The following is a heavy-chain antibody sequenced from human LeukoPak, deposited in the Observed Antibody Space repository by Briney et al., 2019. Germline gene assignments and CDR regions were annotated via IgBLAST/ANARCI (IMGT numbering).Heavy chain of an antibody. CDR1: GGTFSSYA. J-gene: IGHJ4*02. CDR2: IIPIFGTA. V-gene: IGHV1-69*05. CDR3: ARVPRPGSFDY. D-gene: IGHD1-14*01. Sequence: ASVKVSCKASGGTFSSYAINWVRQAPGQGLEWMGGIIPIFGTANYAQKFQGRVTITTDESTSTAYMELSSLRSEDTAVYYCARVPRPGSFDYWGQGILVTVSS.